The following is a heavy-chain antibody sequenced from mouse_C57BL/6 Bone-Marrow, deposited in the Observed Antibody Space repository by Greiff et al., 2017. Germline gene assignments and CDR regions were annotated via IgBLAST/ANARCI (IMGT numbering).Heavy chain of an antibody. CDR1: GYTFTDYY. V-gene: IGHV1-19*01. D-gene: IGHD2-12*01. CDR2: INPYNGGT. CDR3: ARLRRGFYY. Sequence: VQLKESGPVLVKPGASVKMSCKASGYTFTDYYMNWVKQSHGKSLEWIGVINPYNGGTSYNQKFKGKATLTVDKSSSTAYMELNSLTSEDSAVYYCARLRRGFYYWGQGTTLTVSS. J-gene: IGHJ2*01.